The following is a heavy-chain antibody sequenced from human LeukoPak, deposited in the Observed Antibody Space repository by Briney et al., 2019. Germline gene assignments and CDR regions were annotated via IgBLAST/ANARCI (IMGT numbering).Heavy chain of an antibody. CDR3: ARDNSVEDTAWWFDP. CDR1: GYTFTSYG. J-gene: IGHJ5*02. V-gene: IGHV1-2*02. CDR2: IDPNSGGA. D-gene: IGHD4-23*01. Sequence: ASVKVSCKASGYTFTSYGISWVRQAPGQGLEWMGWIDPNSGGANYAQKFQGRVTMTRDTSISTAYLELSSLRSEDTAVYYCARDNSVEDTAWWFDPWGQGTLVTVSS.